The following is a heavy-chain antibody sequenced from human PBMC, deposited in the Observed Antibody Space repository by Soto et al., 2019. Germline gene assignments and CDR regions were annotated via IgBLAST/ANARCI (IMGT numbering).Heavy chain of an antibody. V-gene: IGHV4-39*01. Sequence: PSETLSLTCTVSGGSISSSSYYWGWIRQPPGKGLEWIGSIYYSGSTYYNPSLKSRVTISVDTSKNQFSLKLSSVTAADTAVYYCASGGDYDILTGYYYYYYGMDVWGQGTTVTVSS. CDR3: ASGGDYDILTGYYYYYYGMDV. CDR2: IYYSGST. J-gene: IGHJ6*02. CDR1: GGSISSSSYY. D-gene: IGHD3-9*01.